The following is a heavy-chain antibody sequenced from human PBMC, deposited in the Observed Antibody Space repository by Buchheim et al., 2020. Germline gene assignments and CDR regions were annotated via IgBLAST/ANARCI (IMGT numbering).Heavy chain of an antibody. J-gene: IGHJ4*02. CDR1: GYTFTSYY. V-gene: IGHV1-46*01. CDR2: INPSGGST. D-gene: IGHD1-26*01. CDR3: ARDSVGATASRRDYYVDY. Sequence: QVQLVQSGAEVKKLGASVKVSCKASGYTFTSYYMHWVRQAPGQGLEWMGIINPSGGSTSYAQKFQGRVTMTRDTSTSTVYMELSSLRSEDTAVYYCARDSVGATASRRDYYVDYWGQGTL.